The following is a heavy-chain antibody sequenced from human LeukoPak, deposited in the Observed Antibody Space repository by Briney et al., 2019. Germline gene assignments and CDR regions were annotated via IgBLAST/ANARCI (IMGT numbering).Heavy chain of an antibody. CDR1: GFTFSSYA. Sequence: GGSLRLSCAASGFTFSSYAMTWVRQAPGKGLEWVSTFSSSGGSTYYADSVKGRFSISRDNSENTLYLQMNSLRAEDTAVYYCAKATGYCTTTRCLNYGMDVWGQGTTVTVSS. D-gene: IGHD2-2*01. CDR3: AKATGYCTTTRCLNYGMDV. V-gene: IGHV3-23*01. CDR2: FSSSGGST. J-gene: IGHJ6*02.